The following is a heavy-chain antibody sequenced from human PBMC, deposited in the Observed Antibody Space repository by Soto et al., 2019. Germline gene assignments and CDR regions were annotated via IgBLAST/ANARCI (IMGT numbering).Heavy chain of an antibody. Sequence: GGSLRLSCAASGFTFSSYAMSWVRQAPGKGLEWVSAISGSGGSTYYADSVKGRFTISRDNSKNTLYLQMNSLRAEDTAVYYCAKAVRGSSGYYSSYFDYWGQGTLVTVSS. CDR3: AKAVRGSSGYYSSYFDY. J-gene: IGHJ4*02. D-gene: IGHD3-22*01. CDR1: GFTFSSYA. CDR2: ISGSGGST. V-gene: IGHV3-23*01.